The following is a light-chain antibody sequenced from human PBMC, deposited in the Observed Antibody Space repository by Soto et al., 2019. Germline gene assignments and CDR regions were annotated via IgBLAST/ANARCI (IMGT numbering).Light chain of an antibody. Sequence: QSALTQPASVSGSPGQSITISCTGTSSDVGGYNYVSWYQQHPGKAPKLMIYDVSNRPSGVSNRFSGSKSGNTASLTISGLQAEDEADYYVSSYTSSSPVYVFGTGTKVTVL. CDR2: DVS. V-gene: IGLV2-14*01. CDR3: SSYTSSSPVYV. CDR1: SSDVGGYNY. J-gene: IGLJ1*01.